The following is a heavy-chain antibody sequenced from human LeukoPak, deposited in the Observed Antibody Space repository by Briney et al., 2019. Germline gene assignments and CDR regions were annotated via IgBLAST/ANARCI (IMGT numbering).Heavy chain of an antibody. J-gene: IGHJ3*01. CDR2: VSTSGRST. CDR1: GFTFSSNG. CDR3: AKGLNRYGSGRYSHLQVCLM. D-gene: IGHD3-10*01. V-gene: IGHV3-23*01. Sequence: GGSLRLTCTVSGFTFSSNGMNWVRQAPGKGLEWVSTVSTSGRSTYYADSVKGRFTVSSDNPKNALFLQMNSLRAEDAAVYYCAKGLNRYGSGRYSHLQVCLMGGQGTMVTVSS.